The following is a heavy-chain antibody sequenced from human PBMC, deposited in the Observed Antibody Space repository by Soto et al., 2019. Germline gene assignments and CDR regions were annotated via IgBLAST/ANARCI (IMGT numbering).Heavy chain of an antibody. D-gene: IGHD2-15*01. CDR3: ARASPTQGYCSGGSCYYMDV. V-gene: IGHV3-7*01. CDR2: IKQDGSEK. CDR1: GFTFSSYW. J-gene: IGHJ6*03. Sequence: GGSLRLSCAASGFTFSSYWMSWVRQAPGKGLEWVANIKQDGSEKYYVDSVKGRFTISRDNAKNSLYLQMNSLRAEDTAVYYCARASPTQGYCSGGSCYYMDVWGKGTTVTVSS.